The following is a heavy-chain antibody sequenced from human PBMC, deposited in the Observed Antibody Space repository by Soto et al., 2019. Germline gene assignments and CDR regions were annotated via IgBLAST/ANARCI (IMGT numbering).Heavy chain of an antibody. D-gene: IGHD6-19*01. CDR2: ISGSGGST. CDR1: GFTFSSYV. J-gene: IGHJ3*02. Sequence: EVQLLESGGGLVQPGGSLRLSCAASGFTFSSYVMNWVRQAPGKGLEWVSTISGSGGSTYYADSVEGRFTFSRDNSKNTLHLVRNSLRAEDTAGYYGAKGGSNGWYDACDIWGQGTMVTVSS. CDR3: AKGGSNGWYDACDI. V-gene: IGHV3-23*01.